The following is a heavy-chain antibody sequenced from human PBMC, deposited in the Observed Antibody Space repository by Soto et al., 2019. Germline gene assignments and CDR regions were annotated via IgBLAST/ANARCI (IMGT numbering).Heavy chain of an antibody. D-gene: IGHD1-1*01. CDR2: TYHSGST. J-gene: IGHJ5*02. CDR3: ARVRGCDERGYWFDP. Sequence: QVQLQESGPGLVKPSQTLSLTCTVSGGSISSGGYYWSWIRQHPGKGLEWIGYTYHSGSTYYNPSLKSRVTISVVASKNQFSLQQSSLTAADTAVYYCARVRGCDERGYWFDPWGQGTLVTVSS. CDR1: GGSISSGGYY. V-gene: IGHV4-31*03.